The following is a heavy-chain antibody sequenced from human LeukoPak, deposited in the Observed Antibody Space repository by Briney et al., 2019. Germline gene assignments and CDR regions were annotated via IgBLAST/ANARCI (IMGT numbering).Heavy chain of an antibody. CDR2: ISGSGGST. Sequence: GGSLRLSCAASGFTFSDYYMSWIRQAPGKGLEWVSAISGSGGSTYYADSVKGRFTISRDNSKNTLYLQMNSLRAEDTAVYYCAGGSGSYYKVAYWGQGTLVTVSS. J-gene: IGHJ4*02. V-gene: IGHV3-23*01. CDR3: AGGSGSYYKVAY. D-gene: IGHD3-10*01. CDR1: GFTFSDYY.